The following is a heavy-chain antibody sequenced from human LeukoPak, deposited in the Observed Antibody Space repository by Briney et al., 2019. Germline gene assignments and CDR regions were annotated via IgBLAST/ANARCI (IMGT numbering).Heavy chain of an antibody. V-gene: IGHV1-2*02. Sequence: ASVKVSCKTSDLHWVRQAPGQGLEWMGWINPNSGDTNYAQKFQGKISMTADTSTSTAYMELRRLRSDGTAVYYCAKGFDAADYYWGQGGFDFWGQGTKVIVSS. CDR3: AKGFDAADYYWGQGGFDF. CDR1: D. D-gene: IGHD3-16*01. CDR2: INPNSGDT. J-gene: IGHJ3*01.